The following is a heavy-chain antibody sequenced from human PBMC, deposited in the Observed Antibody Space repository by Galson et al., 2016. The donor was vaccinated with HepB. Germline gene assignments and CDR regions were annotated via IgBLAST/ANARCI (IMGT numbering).Heavy chain of an antibody. J-gene: IGHJ4*02. CDR1: GYTLTSYG. Sequence: SVKVSCKASGYTLTSYGITWVRQAPEQGLEWMGWISAYNGNTNYAQKLQGRVTMTTDTSTSTAYMELRSLRSDDTAVYYCAAAVAGNFDYWGQGILVTVSS. D-gene: IGHD6-19*01. CDR3: AAAVAGNFDY. CDR2: ISAYNGNT. V-gene: IGHV1-18*04.